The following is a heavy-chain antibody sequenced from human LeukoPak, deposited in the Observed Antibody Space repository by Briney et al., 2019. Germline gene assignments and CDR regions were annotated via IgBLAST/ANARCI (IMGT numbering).Heavy chain of an antibody. Sequence: GGSLRLSCAASGFTVSSNYMSWVRQAPGKGLEWVSLIYSGGSTFYADSVKGRFTISRDNSKNTLYLQMNSLRAEDTAVYYCARTLIEYSVSSCYFDYWGQGTLVTVSS. V-gene: IGHV3-53*05. CDR2: IYSGGST. D-gene: IGHD6-6*01. CDR3: ARTLIEYSVSSCYFDY. J-gene: IGHJ4*02. CDR1: GFTVSSNY.